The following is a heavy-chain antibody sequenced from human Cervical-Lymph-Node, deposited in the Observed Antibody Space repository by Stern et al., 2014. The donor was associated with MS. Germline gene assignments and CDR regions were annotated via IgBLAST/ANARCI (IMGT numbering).Heavy chain of an antibody. V-gene: IGHV3-23*04. CDR3: VKDGDDYAPKFGLDV. CDR2: ISRDSGDT. CDR1: GFTYFSSFS. Sequence: EMQLVESGGGLVQPGGSLRLTCAASGFTYFSSFSMTWVRQAPGKGLEWVSTISRDSGDTMYADSVKGRFTISRDNAKNTLYLQMDSLRVDDTAVYYCVKDGDDYAPKFGLDVWGQGTTVTVAS. D-gene: IGHD4-17*01. J-gene: IGHJ6*02.